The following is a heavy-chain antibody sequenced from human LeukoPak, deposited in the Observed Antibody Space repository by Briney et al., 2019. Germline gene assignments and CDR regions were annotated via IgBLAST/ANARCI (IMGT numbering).Heavy chain of an antibody. J-gene: IGHJ6*02. D-gene: IGHD1-26*01. Sequence: PSETLSLTCTVSGGSISSYYWSWIRQPPGKGLEWIGYIYYSGSTNYNPSLKSRVTISVDTSKNQFSLKLSSVTAADTAVYYCARLQVGATNQDYYYGMDVWGQGTTVTVSS. CDR2: IYYSGST. CDR3: ARLQVGATNQDYYYGMDV. CDR1: GGSISSYY. V-gene: IGHV4-59*01.